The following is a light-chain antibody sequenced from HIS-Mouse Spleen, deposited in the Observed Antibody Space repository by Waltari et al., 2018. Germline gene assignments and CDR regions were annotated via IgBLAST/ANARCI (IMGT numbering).Light chain of an antibody. CDR1: QSVSSY. J-gene: IGKJ2*01. Sequence: EIVLTQSPATLSLSPGERATLSCRASQSVSSYLAWYQQKPGQAPRLLIYDASNRATGIPARFSGSGSGTYFTLTISSLEPEDFAVYYCQQRSNWPLFGQGTKLEIK. V-gene: IGKV3-11*01. CDR3: QQRSNWPL. CDR2: DAS.